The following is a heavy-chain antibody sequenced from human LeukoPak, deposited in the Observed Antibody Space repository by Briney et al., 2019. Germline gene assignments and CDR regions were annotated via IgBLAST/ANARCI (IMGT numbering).Heavy chain of an antibody. CDR1: GFTFSSYA. CDR2: ISGSGGST. J-gene: IGHJ4*02. CDR3: ARDSRWVLSVTADY. V-gene: IGHV3-23*01. D-gene: IGHD1-14*01. Sequence: PGGSLRLSCAASGFTFSSYAMSWVRQAPGKGLEWVSAISGSGGSTYYADSVKGRFTISRDKSKNTLYLQMNNLRAEDTAVYYCARDSRWVLSVTADYWGQGTLVTVSS.